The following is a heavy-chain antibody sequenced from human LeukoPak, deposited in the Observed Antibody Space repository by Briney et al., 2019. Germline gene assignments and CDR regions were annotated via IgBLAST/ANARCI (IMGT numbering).Heavy chain of an antibody. D-gene: IGHD4-17*01. CDR3: ARERGMTTVTDFDF. Sequence: SETLSLTCTVSGYSISSGYYWGWIRQPPGKGLEWIGSIYHSGSTYYNPSLKSRVTISVDTSKNQFSLKLSSVTAADTAVYYCARERGMTTVTDFDFWGQGTLVTVSS. J-gene: IGHJ4*02. CDR2: IYHSGST. CDR1: GYSISSGYY. V-gene: IGHV4-38-2*02.